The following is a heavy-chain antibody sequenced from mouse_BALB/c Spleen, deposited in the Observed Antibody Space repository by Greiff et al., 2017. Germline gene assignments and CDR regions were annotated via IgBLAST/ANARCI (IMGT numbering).Heavy chain of an antibody. V-gene: IGHV3-2*02. CDR1: GYSITSDYA. J-gene: IGHJ3*01. Sequence: EVQLQESGPGLVKPSQSLSLTCTVTGYSITSDYAWNWIRQFPGNKLEWMGYISYSGSTSYNPSLKSRISITRDTSKNQFFLQLNSVTTEDTATYYCARSGGYDAAWFAYWGQGTLVTVSA. CDR2: ISYSGST. D-gene: IGHD2-2*01. CDR3: ARSGGYDAAWFAY.